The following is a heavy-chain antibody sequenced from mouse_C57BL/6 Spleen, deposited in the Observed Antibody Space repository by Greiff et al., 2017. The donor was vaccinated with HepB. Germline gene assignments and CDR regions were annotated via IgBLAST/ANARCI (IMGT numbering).Heavy chain of an antibody. CDR2: IYPGSGST. Sequence: QVQLKQPGAELVKPGASVKMSCKASGYTFTSYWITWVKQRPGQGLEWIGDIYPGSGSTNYNEKFKSKATLTVDTSSSTAYMQLSSLTSEDSAVYYCARRDPYYGSSFDYWGQGTTLTVSS. J-gene: IGHJ2*01. V-gene: IGHV1-55*01. CDR3: ARRDPYYGSSFDY. CDR1: GYTFTSYW. D-gene: IGHD1-1*01.